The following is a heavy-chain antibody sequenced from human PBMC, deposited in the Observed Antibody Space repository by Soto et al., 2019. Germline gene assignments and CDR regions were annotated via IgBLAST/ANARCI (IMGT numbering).Heavy chain of an antibody. J-gene: IGHJ4*02. Sequence: QVQLVESGGGVVQPGRSLRLSCAVSGFTVSTYGMHWVRQAPGKGLEWVAVISRDGGTKYYADSVKGRFTISRGNSRNTLFLEMNSLRGDDMAFYYCTGEVASGYWGQGTLVTVSS. D-gene: IGHD2-8*02. V-gene: IGHV3-30*03. CDR3: TGEVASGY. CDR2: ISRDGGTK. CDR1: GFTVSTYG.